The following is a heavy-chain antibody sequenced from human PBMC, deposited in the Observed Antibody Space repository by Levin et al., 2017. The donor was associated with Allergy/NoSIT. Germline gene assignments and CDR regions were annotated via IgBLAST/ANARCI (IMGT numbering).Heavy chain of an antibody. Sequence: SETLSLTCTVSGGSISSYYWSWIRQPPGKGLEWIGYIYYSGSTNYNPSLKSRVTISVDTSKNQFSLKLSSVTAADTAVYYCARYPIPLGWFDPWGQGTLVTVSS. V-gene: IGHV4-59*01. CDR2: IYYSGST. D-gene: IGHD2-2*02. J-gene: IGHJ5*02. CDR1: GGSISSYY. CDR3: ARYPIPLGWFDP.